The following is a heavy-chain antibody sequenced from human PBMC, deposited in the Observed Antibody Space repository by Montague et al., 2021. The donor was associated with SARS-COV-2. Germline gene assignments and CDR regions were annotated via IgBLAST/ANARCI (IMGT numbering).Heavy chain of an antibody. Sequence: CAISGDSVSSNSGAWNWIRPSLSRRLEWLGRTYYRSKWDSDYAESVKRRLVITPDTSKNQVSLQLNSVIPEDTAVYFCASSGITLTGLDAFDIWGQGTMVTVSS. J-gene: IGHJ3*02. CDR2: TYYRSKWDS. V-gene: IGHV6-1*01. D-gene: IGHD3-9*01. CDR3: ASSGITLTGLDAFDI. CDR1: GDSVSSNSGA.